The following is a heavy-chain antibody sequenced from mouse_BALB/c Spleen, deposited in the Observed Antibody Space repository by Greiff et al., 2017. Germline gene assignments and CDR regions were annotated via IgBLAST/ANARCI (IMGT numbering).Heavy chain of an antibody. V-gene: IGHV7-3*02. CDR2: IRNKANGYTT. D-gene: IGHD1-1*01. Sequence: DVMLVESGGGLVQPGGSLRLSCATSGFTFTDYYMSWVRQPPGKALEWLGFIRNKANGYTTEYSASVKGRFTISRDNYQSILYLQMNTLRAEDSATYYCARDGFTTVVPFDYWGQGTTLTVSS. J-gene: IGHJ2*01. CDR3: ARDGFTTVVPFDY. CDR1: GFTFTDYY.